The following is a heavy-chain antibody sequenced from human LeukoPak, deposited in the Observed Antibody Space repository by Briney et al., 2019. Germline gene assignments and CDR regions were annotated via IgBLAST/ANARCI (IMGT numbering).Heavy chain of an antibody. CDR3: ARGPNFTIFGVVTLYFAY. V-gene: IGHV4-30-2*01. D-gene: IGHD3-3*01. CDR1: GGSISSGGYS. Sequence: PSETLSLTCAVSGGSISSGGYSWSWIRQPPGKGLEWIGYIYHSGSTYYNPSLKSRVTISVDRSKNQFSLKLSSVTAADTAVYYYARGPNFTIFGVVTLYFAYWGQGTLVTVSS. CDR2: IYHSGST. J-gene: IGHJ4*02.